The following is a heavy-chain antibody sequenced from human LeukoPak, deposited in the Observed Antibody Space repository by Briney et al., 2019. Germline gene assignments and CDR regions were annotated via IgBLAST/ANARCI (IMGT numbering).Heavy chain of an antibody. CDR3: ARGGLAAAAGYYYYYYMDV. D-gene: IGHD6-13*01. CDR1: GGSISSHY. J-gene: IGHJ6*03. CDR2: IYYSGST. Sequence: PSETLSLTCTVSGGSISSHYWSWIRQPPGKGLEWIGYIYYSGSTNYNPSLKSRITISIDTSKNQFSLKLSSVTAADTAVYYCARGGLAAAAGYYYYYYMDVWGKGTTVTVSS. V-gene: IGHV4-59*11.